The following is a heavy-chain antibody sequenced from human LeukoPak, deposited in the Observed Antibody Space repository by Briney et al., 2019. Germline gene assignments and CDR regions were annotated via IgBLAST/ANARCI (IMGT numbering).Heavy chain of an antibody. V-gene: IGHV3-30-3*01. D-gene: IGHD4-17*01. CDR1: GFTFSGFA. Sequence: PGGSLRLSCAASGFTFSGFAMHWVRQAPGKGLEWVAGISFDGTNNFYADSVKGRFTISRDNSKNTLYLQMNSLRAEDTAVYYCARDLTGGDYYFDYWGQGTLITVSS. J-gene: IGHJ4*02. CDR3: ARDLTGGDYYFDY. CDR2: ISFDGTNN.